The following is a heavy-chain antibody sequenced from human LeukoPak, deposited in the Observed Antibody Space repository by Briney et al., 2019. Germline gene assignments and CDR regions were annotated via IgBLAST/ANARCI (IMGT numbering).Heavy chain of an antibody. CDR3: ARDKSGIINY. V-gene: IGHV1-24*01. CDR2: FDPEHAET. J-gene: IGHJ4*02. Sequence: ASVKVSCKVSGYTLTELSMHWVRQAPGKGLEWMGGFDPEHAETIYAQKFQGRVTMTRDMSTSTVYMELSSLRSEDTAVYYCARDKSGIINYWGQGTLVTVSS. D-gene: IGHD1-26*01. CDR1: GYTLTELS.